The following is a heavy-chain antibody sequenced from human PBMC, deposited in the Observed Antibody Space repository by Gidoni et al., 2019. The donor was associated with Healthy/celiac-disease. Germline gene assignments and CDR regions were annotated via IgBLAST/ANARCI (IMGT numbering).Heavy chain of an antibody. CDR3: ARVMGATLVVGYFDY. CDR1: GFTFSDYY. Sequence: QVQLVESGGGLVKPGGSLRLSCAASGFTFSDYYMSWIRQAPGKGLEWVSYISSSSSYTNYADSVKGRFTISRDNAKNSLYLQMNSLRAEDTAVYYCARVMGATLVVGYFDYWGQGTLVTVSS. CDR2: ISSSSSYT. V-gene: IGHV3-11*05. J-gene: IGHJ4*02. D-gene: IGHD1-26*01.